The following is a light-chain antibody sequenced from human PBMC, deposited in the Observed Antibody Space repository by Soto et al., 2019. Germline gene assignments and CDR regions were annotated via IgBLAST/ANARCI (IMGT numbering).Light chain of an antibody. CDR2: EVS. Sequence: QSALTQPASVSGSPGQSITISCTGTSSDVGGYNYVSWYQQHPGKAPKLMIYEVSNRPSGVSNRFSGSKSGNTASLTISGLLAEDEADYYCSSYTSSSILGVFGTGTKVTVL. CDR3: SSYTSSSILGV. J-gene: IGLJ1*01. CDR1: SSDVGGYNY. V-gene: IGLV2-14*01.